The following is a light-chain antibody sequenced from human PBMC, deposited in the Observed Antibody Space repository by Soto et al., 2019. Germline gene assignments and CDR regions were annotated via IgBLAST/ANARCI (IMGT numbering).Light chain of an antibody. V-gene: IGLV2-23*01. J-gene: IGLJ1*01. Sequence: QSVLTQPASVSGSPGQSITISCTGTNSDVGSYNLVSWYQQHPGKAPKLMIYEGSKRPSGVSNRFSGSKSGNTGFLTISGLQAEDEADYYCCSYAGRSTYVFGTGTKVTVL. CDR2: EGS. CDR3: CSYAGRSTYV. CDR1: NSDVGSYNL.